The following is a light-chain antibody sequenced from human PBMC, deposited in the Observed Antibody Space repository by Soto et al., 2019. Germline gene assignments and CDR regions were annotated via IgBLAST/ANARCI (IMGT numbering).Light chain of an antibody. V-gene: IGLV1-40*01. CDR2: GNS. J-gene: IGLJ2*01. CDR3: QSYDSSLSLVV. CDR1: SSNIGAGYD. Sequence: QSVLTQPPSVSGAPGQRVTISCTGSSSNIGAGYDVRWYQQLPGTAPKLLIYGNSNRPSGVPDRFSGSKSGTSASLAITGLQAEDEADYYCQSYDSSLSLVVFGGGTKLTVL.